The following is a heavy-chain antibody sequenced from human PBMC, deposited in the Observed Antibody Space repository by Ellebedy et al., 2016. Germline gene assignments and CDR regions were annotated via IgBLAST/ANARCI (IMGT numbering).Heavy chain of an antibody. V-gene: IGHV3-7*01. CDR1: GFTFGSYW. D-gene: IGHD5/OR15-5a*01. J-gene: IGHJ4*02. CDR2: INRDGSEK. Sequence: GESLKISXSASGFTFGSYWMTWVRQAPGKGLEWVGNINRDGSEKYYLDSVKGRFTISRDNAKNSLYLQMNSLRAEDTAVYYCARNHEALTSVPGHYWGQGTLVTVSS. CDR3: ARNHEALTSVPGHY.